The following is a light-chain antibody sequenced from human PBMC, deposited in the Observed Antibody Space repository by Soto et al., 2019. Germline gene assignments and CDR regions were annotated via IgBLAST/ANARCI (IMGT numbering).Light chain of an antibody. V-gene: IGLV7-43*01. J-gene: IGLJ3*02. Sequence: QTVVTQEPSLTVSPGGTVTLTCASSTGSVTSGNFPSWFQQKPGQAPRTLIYTTNNKHSWTPARFAGSLLGDKAALTLSGVQPADEADYYCLLYYGGAHRVFGGGTKLTVL. CDR3: LLYYGGAHRV. CDR2: TTN. CDR1: TGSVTSGNF.